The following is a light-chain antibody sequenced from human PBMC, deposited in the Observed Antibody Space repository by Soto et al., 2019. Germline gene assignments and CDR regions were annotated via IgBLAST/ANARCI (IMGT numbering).Light chain of an antibody. CDR2: DAS. J-gene: IGKJ4*01. Sequence: EIVMTQSPATLSVSPGERATLSCRASQRVSSNLAWYHQKPGQAPRLIIYDASTRAPGIPARLSGSGSGTEFTLTISSLQSEDFAVYYCQQYNDGLTFGGGTKVEIK. CDR1: QRVSSN. V-gene: IGKV3-15*01. CDR3: QQYNDGLT.